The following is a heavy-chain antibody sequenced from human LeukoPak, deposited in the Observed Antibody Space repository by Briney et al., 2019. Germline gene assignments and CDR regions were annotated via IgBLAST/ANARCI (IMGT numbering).Heavy chain of an antibody. V-gene: IGHV1-2*02. Sequence: ASVKVSCKASGYTFTGYYMHWVRQAPGQGLEWMGWINPNSGGTNYAQKFRGRVTMTRDTSIGTAYMELSRLRSDDTAVYYCARDLGAVAGTSDYWGQGTLVTVSS. J-gene: IGHJ4*02. CDR1: GYTFTGYY. D-gene: IGHD6-19*01. CDR2: INPNSGGT. CDR3: ARDLGAVAGTSDY.